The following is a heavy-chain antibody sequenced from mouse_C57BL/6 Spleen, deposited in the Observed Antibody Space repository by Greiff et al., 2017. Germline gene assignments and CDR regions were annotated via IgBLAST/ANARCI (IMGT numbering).Heavy chain of an antibody. D-gene: IGHD2-4*01. J-gene: IGHJ2*01. CDR1: GFTFTDYY. CDR3: ARYMGYDYEGSFDY. CDR2: IRNKANGYTT. Sequence: EVKLVESGGGLVQPGGSLSLSCAASGFTFTDYYMSWVRQPPGKALEWLGFIRNKANGYTTEYSASVKGRFTISRDNSQSILYLQMNALRAEDSATYYCARYMGYDYEGSFDYWGQGTTLTVSS. V-gene: IGHV7-3*01.